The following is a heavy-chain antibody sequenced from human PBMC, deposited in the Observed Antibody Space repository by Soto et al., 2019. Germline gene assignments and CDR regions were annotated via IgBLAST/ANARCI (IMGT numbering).Heavy chain of an antibody. D-gene: IGHD2-21*01. CDR1: GLSVSDNY. V-gene: IGHV3-53*01. J-gene: IGHJ4*01. CDR3: VSRIPSWVFDY. Sequence: GGSLRLSCGASGLSVSDNYMGWVRQAPGRGLEWVSVMYAGGDTHYADSVKGRFTISRDKSENTLYLQMNSLRDEDTGVYFCVSRIPSWVFDYWGLGTLVTVSS. CDR2: MYAGGDT.